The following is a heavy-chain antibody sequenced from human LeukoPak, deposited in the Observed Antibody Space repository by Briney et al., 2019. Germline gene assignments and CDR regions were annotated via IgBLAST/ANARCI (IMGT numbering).Heavy chain of an antibody. CDR2: IYYSGST. CDR1: GASISSYY. V-gene: IGHV4-59*01. J-gene: IGHJ4*02. D-gene: IGHD6-19*01. CDR3: ARWSLYSSGWYFDY. Sequence: PSETLSLTCTVSGASISSYYWSWVRQPPGKGLEWIGYIYYSGSTSYNPSLKSRVTISVDTSKNQFSLNLSSVTAADTAVYYCARWSLYSSGWYFDYWGQEILVTVSS.